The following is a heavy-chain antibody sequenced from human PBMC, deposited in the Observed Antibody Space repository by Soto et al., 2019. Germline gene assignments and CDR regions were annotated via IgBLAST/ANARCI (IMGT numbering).Heavy chain of an antibody. CDR1: EFTFSTYG. V-gene: IGHV3-23*04. J-gene: IGHJ6*02. CDR2: IVHRSGKA. CDR3: TKWDGDADV. D-gene: IGHD1-26*01. Sequence: EVLLVESGGGLVQPGGSLRLSCAPSEFTFSTYGATWVRQAPGKGLAWVSGIVHRSGKAFYRDSLQGRFTVSRDYSRNMLYLQMDRLRDEDSAIYYCTKWDGDADVWGQGTTVTVSS.